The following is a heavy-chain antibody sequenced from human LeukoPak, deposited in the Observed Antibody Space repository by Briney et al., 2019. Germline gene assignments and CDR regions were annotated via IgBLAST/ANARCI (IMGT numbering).Heavy chain of an antibody. CDR1: GFTFSSYA. V-gene: IGHV3-23*01. CDR3: AKGETYYYDSSGFASDY. Sequence: GGSLRLSCAASGFTFSSYAMSWVRQAPGKGLEWVSAISGSGGSTYYADSVKGRFTISRDNSKNTLYLQMNSLRAEDTAVYYCAKGETYYYDSSGFASDYWGQGTLVTVSS. D-gene: IGHD3-22*01. CDR2: ISGSGGST. J-gene: IGHJ4*02.